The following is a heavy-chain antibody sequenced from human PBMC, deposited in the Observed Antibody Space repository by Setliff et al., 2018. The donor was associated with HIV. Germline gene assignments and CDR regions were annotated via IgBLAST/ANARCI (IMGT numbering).Heavy chain of an antibody. CDR2: IIPILGIT. Sequence: SVKVSCKTSGGTFSNFAVSWVRQAPGQRLEWMGAIIPILGITNYAEKFQGKVTITLDESTTTSFMELSSLRSEDTAVYYCARVDDGGGAEIDFDYWGQGTLVTVSS. CDR3: ARVDDGGGAEIDFDY. J-gene: IGHJ4*02. D-gene: IGHD4-17*01. V-gene: IGHV1-69*10. CDR1: GGTFSNFA.